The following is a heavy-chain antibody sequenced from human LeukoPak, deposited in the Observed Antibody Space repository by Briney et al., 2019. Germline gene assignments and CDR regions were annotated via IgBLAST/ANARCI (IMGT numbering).Heavy chain of an antibody. CDR1: GYTFTGYY. D-gene: IGHD3-16*01. V-gene: IGHV1-2*02. J-gene: IGHJ4*02. CDR3: AGGGWLAADFHY. Sequence: ASVKVSCKGSGYTFTGYYIHWVRQAPGQGLERMGLINPNSGGTNYAQKFQGRLTITRDTSINTAYLELSSLGADDTPGYYCAGGGWLAADFHYGGQATLLTVPS. CDR2: INPNSGGT.